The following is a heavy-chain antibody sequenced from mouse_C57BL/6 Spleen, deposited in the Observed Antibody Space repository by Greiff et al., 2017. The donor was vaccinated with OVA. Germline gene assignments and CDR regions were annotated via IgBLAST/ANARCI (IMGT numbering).Heavy chain of an antibody. CDR3: ARNSLTTVVEDAMDY. CDR2: IWSGGST. D-gene: IGHD1-1*01. Sequence: VQRVESGPGLVQPSQSLSITCTVSGFSLTSYGVHWVRQSPGKGLEWLGVIWSGGSTDYNAAFISRLSISKDNSKSQVFFKMNSLQADDTAIYYCARNSLTTVVEDAMDYWGQGTSVTVSS. CDR1: GFSLTSYG. V-gene: IGHV2-2*01. J-gene: IGHJ4*01.